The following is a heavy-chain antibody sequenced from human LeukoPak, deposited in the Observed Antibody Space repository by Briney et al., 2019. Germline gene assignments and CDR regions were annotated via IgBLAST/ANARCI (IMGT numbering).Heavy chain of an antibody. CDR2: IIPILGIA. CDR1: GYTFTSYY. Sequence: ASVKVSCKASGYTFTSYYMHWVRQAPGQGLEWMGRIIPILGIANYAQKFQGRVTITADKSTSTAYMELSSLRSEDTAVYYCARDSTYYYDSSGYYYPGYFDYWGQGTLVTVSS. D-gene: IGHD3-22*01. J-gene: IGHJ4*02. V-gene: IGHV1-69*04. CDR3: ARDSTYYYDSSGYYYPGYFDY.